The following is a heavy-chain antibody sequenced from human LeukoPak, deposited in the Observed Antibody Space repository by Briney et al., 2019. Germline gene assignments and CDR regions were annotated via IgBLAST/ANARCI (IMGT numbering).Heavy chain of an antibody. Sequence: ASVKVSCKASGYTFTSYGISWVRQAPGQGLEWMGWISAYNGNTNYAQKFQGRVTITWNTSISTAYMELSSLRSEDTAVYYCARDGRDYYDGSGLNWFDPWGQGTLVTVSS. CDR2: ISAYNGNT. D-gene: IGHD3-22*01. V-gene: IGHV1-18*01. J-gene: IGHJ5*02. CDR1: GYTFTSYG. CDR3: ARDGRDYYDGSGLNWFDP.